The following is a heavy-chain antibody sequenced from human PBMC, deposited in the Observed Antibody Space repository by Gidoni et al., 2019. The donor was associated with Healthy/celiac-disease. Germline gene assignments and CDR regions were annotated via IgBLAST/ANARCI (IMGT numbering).Heavy chain of an antibody. CDR3: AKEIFGVVTTTGAFDI. D-gene: IGHD3-3*01. CDR2: ISGSGGST. J-gene: IGHJ3*02. V-gene: IGHV3-23*01. CDR1: GFTFSSYA. Sequence: EVQLLASGGGLVQPGGSLRLSCAASGFTFSSYAMSWVRQAPGKGLEWVSAISGSGGSTYYADSVKGRFTISRDNSKNTLYLQMNSLRAEDTAVYYCAKEIFGVVTTTGAFDIWGQGTMVTVSS.